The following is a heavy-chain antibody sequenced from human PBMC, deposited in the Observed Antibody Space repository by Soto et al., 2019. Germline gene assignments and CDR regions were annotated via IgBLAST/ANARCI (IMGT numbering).Heavy chain of an antibody. V-gene: IGHV4-39*02. CDR1: GVSIHNSHSF. CDR3: GRVVEGATRHTDSDS. Sequence: SETLSLTCAVSGVSIHNSHSFWGWIRQPPGKGLEFIGSVYHNGGSYYNPSLKGRVTISVDTSNNQISLRVNSVTAADTAVYYCGRVVEGATRHTDSDSWGQGMLVTVSS. J-gene: IGHJ5*02. CDR2: VYHNGGS. D-gene: IGHD2-15*01.